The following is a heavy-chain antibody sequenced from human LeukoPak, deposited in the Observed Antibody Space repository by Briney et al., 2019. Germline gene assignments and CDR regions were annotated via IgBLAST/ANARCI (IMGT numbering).Heavy chain of an antibody. CDR2: IYYSGST. V-gene: IGHV4-39*01. J-gene: IGHJ5*02. Sequence: SETLSHTCTVSGGSISGSSYYWGRIRQPPGKGLEWIGSIYYSGSTYYNPSLKSRVTISVDTSKNQFSLKLSSVTAADTAVYYCARVVLRFLEWLPDGNWFDPWGQGTLVTVSS. D-gene: IGHD3-3*01. CDR3: ARVVLRFLEWLPDGNWFDP. CDR1: GGSISGSSYY.